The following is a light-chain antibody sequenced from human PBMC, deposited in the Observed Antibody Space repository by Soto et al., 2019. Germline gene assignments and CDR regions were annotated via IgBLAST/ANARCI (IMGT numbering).Light chain of an antibody. CDR3: MQSLQSRA. CDR1: QSLLHSNGYTY. V-gene: IGKV2-28*01. J-gene: IGKJ4*01. Sequence: DIVMTQSPLSLPFTPGEPASISCRSGQSLLHSNGYTYLDWFVQKPGQSPQLLIYMGSNRASGVPDRFSGSGSGTEYTLKISRVEAEDVGVYYCMQSLQSRAFGGGTKVEIK. CDR2: MGS.